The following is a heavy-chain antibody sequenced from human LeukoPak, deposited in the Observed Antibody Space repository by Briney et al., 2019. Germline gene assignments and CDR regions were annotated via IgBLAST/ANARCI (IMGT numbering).Heavy chain of an antibody. CDR1: GFTFSDYY. Sequence: GGSLRLSCAASGFTFSDYYMSWIRQAPGKGLEWVSYIGSSGSTIYYADSVKGRFTISRDNAKNSLYLQMNSLRAEDTAVYYCARDLSYYYDSSGPRPSNWFDPWGQGTLVTVSS. D-gene: IGHD3-22*01. J-gene: IGHJ5*02. V-gene: IGHV3-11*01. CDR2: IGSSGSTI. CDR3: ARDLSYYYDSSGPRPSNWFDP.